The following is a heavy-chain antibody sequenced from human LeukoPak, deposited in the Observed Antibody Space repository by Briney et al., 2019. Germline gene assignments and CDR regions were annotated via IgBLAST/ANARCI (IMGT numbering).Heavy chain of an antibody. D-gene: IGHD3-16*02. CDR3: ARGGYYDYVWGSYRYMDY. CDR2: IYYSGST. J-gene: IGHJ4*02. Sequence: SETLSLTCTVSGGSISSYYWSWIRQPPGKGLEWVGYIYYSGSTNYDPSLKSRVTISVDTSKNQFSLKLSSVTAADTAVYYCARGGYYDYVWGSYRYMDYWGQGTLVTVSS. V-gene: IGHV4-59*01. CDR1: GGSISSYY.